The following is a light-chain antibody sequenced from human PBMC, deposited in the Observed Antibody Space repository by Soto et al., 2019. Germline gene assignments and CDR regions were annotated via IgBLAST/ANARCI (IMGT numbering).Light chain of an antibody. J-gene: IGKJ2*01. V-gene: IGKV3-20*01. CDR1: QSGSSSY. CDR3: QQYGSPPYT. Sequence: EIVLTQSPGTLSLSPGERATLSCRASQSGSSSYVAWYQQRPGQAPRLLIYGATSRATGIPDRFSGRGSGKDFRLTISRMEPEDFAVYYCQQYGSPPYTFGQGTKLEIK. CDR2: GAT.